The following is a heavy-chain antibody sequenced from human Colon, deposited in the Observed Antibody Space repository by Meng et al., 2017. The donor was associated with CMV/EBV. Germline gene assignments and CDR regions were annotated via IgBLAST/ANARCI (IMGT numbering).Heavy chain of an antibody. CDR3: ARGSSGFYTINYFDP. CDR1: GYSISSGYY. Sequence: SETLSLTCSVSGYSISSGYYWAWIRQPPGKGLEWIGSIYHSGSTYYNPSLKSRVTMSVDTSKNRLSLKLNSVTAAETAVYYCARGSSGFYTINYFDPWGQGALVTVSS. CDR2: IYHSGST. J-gene: IGHJ5*02. D-gene: IGHD2-2*02. V-gene: IGHV4-38-2*02.